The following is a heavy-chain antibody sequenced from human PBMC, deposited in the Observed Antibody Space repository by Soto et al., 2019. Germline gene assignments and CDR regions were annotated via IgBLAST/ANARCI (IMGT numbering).Heavy chain of an antibody. D-gene: IGHD6-13*01. CDR3: ARGLVSHSSSWYCDY. CDR1: GGSFSGYY. V-gene: IGHV4-34*01. J-gene: IGHJ4*02. CDR2: INHSGST. Sequence: SETLSLTCAVYGGSFSGYYWSWIRQPPGKGLEWIGEINHSGSTNYNPSLKSRVTISVDTSKNQFSLKLSSVTAADTAVYYCARGLVSHSSSWYCDYWGQGTLVTVSS.